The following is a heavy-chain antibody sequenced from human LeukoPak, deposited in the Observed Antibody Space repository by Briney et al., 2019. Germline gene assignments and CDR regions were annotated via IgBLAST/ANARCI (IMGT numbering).Heavy chain of an antibody. CDR2: IYYSGST. CDR1: GGSISSGDYY. V-gene: IGHV4-30-4*01. CDR3: ARVCGGVPSVEEYWFDP. Sequence: SETLSLTCTVSGGSISSGDYYWSWIRQPPGKGLEWIGYIYYSGSTYYNPSLKSRVTISVDTSKNQFSLKLSSVTAADTAVYCCARVCGGVPSVEEYWFDPWGQGTLVTVSS. J-gene: IGHJ5*02. D-gene: IGHD3-3*01.